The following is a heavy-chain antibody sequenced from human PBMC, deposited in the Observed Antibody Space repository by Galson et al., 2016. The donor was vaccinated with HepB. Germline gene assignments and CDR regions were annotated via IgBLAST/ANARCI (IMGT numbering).Heavy chain of an antibody. CDR2: INPSGGST. CDR3: TRGEGATVTTEVSWFDP. D-gene: IGHD4-17*01. J-gene: IGHJ5*02. CDR1: GYTFTSYY. Sequence: SVKVSCKASGYTFTSYYMHWVRQAPGQGLEWMGIINPSGGSTSYAQKFQGRVTMTRDTSTSTVYMELSSLRSEDTAVYYCTRGEGATVTTEVSWFDPWGQGTLVTVSS. V-gene: IGHV1-46*01.